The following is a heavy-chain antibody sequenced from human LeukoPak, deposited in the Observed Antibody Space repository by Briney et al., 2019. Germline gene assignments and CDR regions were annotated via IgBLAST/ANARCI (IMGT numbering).Heavy chain of an antibody. D-gene: IGHD3-10*01. V-gene: IGHV4-34*01. J-gene: IGHJ4*02. CDR1: GGSFSGYY. Sequence: PSETLSLTCAVYGGSFSGYYWSWIRQPPGKGLEWIGEINHSGSTNYNPSLKSRVTISVDTSKDQFSLKLSSVTAADTAVYYCARQRKSIFYYGSGSYHDYWGQGTLVTVSS. CDR2: INHSGST. CDR3: ARQRKSIFYYGSGSYHDY.